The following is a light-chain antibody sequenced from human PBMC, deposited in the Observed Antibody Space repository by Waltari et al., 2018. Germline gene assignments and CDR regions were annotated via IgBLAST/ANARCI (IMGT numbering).Light chain of an antibody. CDR3: QQSVSYPRT. J-gene: IGKJ1*01. V-gene: IGKV1-5*03. CDR2: KTS. CDR1: HSIGNW. Sequence: DVQMTQSPSTLSAPLVDRVTITCRASHSIGNWLAWYQQTPGNAPILLIQKTSDLQNGVPSRFSGSGSGTDVTLTISSLQPDDFATYVCQQSVSYPRTFGQGTKVEV.